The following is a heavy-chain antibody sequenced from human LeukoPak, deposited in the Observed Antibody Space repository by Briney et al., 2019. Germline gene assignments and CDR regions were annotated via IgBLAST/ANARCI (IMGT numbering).Heavy chain of an antibody. J-gene: IGHJ4*02. CDR2: ISNTYSDI. V-gene: IGHV3-21*06. CDR1: GFSLSSYG. Sequence: PGGSLRLSCAASGFSLSSYGVNWVRQAPGKGLEWVSCISNTYSDIYYADSVKGRFTVSRDNAKNSAYLQMNSLTAEDTAVYYCARDPTSDRFQYFDYWGQGALVTVSS. CDR3: ARDPTSDRFQYFDY. D-gene: IGHD2-2*01.